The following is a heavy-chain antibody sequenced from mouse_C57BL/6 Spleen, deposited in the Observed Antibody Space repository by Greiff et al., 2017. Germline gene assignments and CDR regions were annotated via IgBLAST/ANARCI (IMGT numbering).Heavy chain of an antibody. CDR3: ATDSNSYAMDY. D-gene: IGHD2-5*01. V-gene: IGHV1-26*01. CDR2: INPNNGGT. J-gene: IGHJ4*01. CDR1: GYTFTDYY. Sequence: VQLQQSGPELVKPGASVKISCKASGYTFTDYYMNWVKQSHGKSLEWIGDINPNNGGTSYNQKFKGKATLTVDKSSSTAYMELRSLTSEDSAVYYCATDSNSYAMDYWGQGTSVTVSS.